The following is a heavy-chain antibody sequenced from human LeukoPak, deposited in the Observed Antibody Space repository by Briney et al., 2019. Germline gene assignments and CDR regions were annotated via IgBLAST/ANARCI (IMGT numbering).Heavy chain of an antibody. CDR3: ARESDYGGNSGDYYFDY. Sequence: ASVKVSCKASGYTFTGYYMHWVRQAPGQGLEWMGWINPNSGGTNYAQKFQGRVTMTRDTSISTAYMELRSLRSDDTAVYYCARESDYGGNSGDYYFDYWGQGTLVTVSS. CDR1: GYTFTGYY. V-gene: IGHV1-2*02. CDR2: INPNSGGT. J-gene: IGHJ4*02. D-gene: IGHD4-23*01.